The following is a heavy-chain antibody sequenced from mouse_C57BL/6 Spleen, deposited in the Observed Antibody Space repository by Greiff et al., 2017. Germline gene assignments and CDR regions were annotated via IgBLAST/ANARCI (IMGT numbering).Heavy chain of an antibody. D-gene: IGHD1-1*01. CDR1: GFSLTSYG. V-gene: IGHV2-5*01. CDR3: AKHYGSSYDWYFDV. CDR2: IWRGGST. Sequence: QVQLQQSGPGLVQPSQSLSITCTVSGFSLTSYGVHWVRQSPGKGLEWLGVIWRGGSTDYNAAFMSRLSITKDNSKSQVFFKMNSLQADDTAIYYCAKHYGSSYDWYFDVWGTGTTGTVSA. J-gene: IGHJ1*03.